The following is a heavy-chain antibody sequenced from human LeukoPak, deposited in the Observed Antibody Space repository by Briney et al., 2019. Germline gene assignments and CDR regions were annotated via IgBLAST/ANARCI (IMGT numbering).Heavy chain of an antibody. D-gene: IGHD6-19*01. CDR2: IIPIFGTA. CDR3: ARDQGFIAEAALTFDY. J-gene: IGHJ4*02. V-gene: IGHV1-69*05. Sequence: SVKVSCKASGGTFSSYAISWVRQAPGQGLEWMGRIIPIFGTANYAQKFQGRVTITTDESTSTAYMELSSLRSEDTAVYYCARDQGFIAEAALTFDYWGQGTLVTVSS. CDR1: GGTFSSYA.